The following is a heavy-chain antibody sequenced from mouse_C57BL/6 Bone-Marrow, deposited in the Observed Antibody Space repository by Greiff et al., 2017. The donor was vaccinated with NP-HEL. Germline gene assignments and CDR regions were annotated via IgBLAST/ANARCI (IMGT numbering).Heavy chain of an antibody. Sequence: QVQLQQSGPGLVQPSQSLSITCTVSGFSLTSYGVHWVRQSPGKGLEWLGVIWRGGSTDYNAAFMSRLSITKDNSKSQVFLKMNSLQADDTAIYYCAKNEGYYYGSLSYWYFDVWGTGTTVTVSS. J-gene: IGHJ1*03. CDR2: IWRGGST. CDR1: GFSLTSYG. D-gene: IGHD1-1*01. V-gene: IGHV2-5*01. CDR3: AKNEGYYYGSLSYWYFDV.